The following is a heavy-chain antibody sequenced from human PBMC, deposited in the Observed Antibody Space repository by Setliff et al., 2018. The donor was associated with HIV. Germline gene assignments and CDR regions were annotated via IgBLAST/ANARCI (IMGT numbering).Heavy chain of an antibody. J-gene: IGHJ1*01. D-gene: IGHD6-13*01. CDR3: ARRTSSWYPACFQL. CDR2: MNPNSGDT. Sequence: ASVKVSCKASGYTFTSYEINWVRQATGQGLEWMGWMNPNSGDTGYAHKFQGRVTMTRNTSISTAYMELSSLRSEDTAVYYCARRTSSWYPACFQLWGLGTLVTVSS. CDR1: GYTFTSYE. V-gene: IGHV1-8*02.